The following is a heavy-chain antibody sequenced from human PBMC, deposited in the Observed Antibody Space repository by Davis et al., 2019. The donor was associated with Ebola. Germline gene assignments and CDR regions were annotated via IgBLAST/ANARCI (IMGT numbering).Heavy chain of an antibody. D-gene: IGHD3-10*01. V-gene: IGHV3-23*01. CDR3: AKAWGYLVLPQPYGYFDY. J-gene: IGHJ4*02. Sequence: PGGSLRLSCAASGFTFSSYAMSWVRQAPGKGLEWVSAISGSGGSTYYADSVKGRFTISRDNSKNTLYLQMNSLSAEDTAVYYCAKAWGYLVLPQPYGYFDYWGQGTLVTVSS. CDR2: ISGSGGST. CDR1: GFTFSSYA.